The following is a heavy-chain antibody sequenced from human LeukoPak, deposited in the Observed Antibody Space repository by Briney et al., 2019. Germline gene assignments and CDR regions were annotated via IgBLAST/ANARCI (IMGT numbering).Heavy chain of an antibody. V-gene: IGHV4-59*08. CDR1: GGSISSYY. D-gene: IGHD3-10*01. CDR2: MDYSGST. CDR3: ARHANYYGSGSYLNWFDP. J-gene: IGHJ5*02. Sequence: SETLSLTCTVTGGSISSYYWSWIRQPPGKGLEWIGYMDYSGSTNYNPSLKSRVTISVDTSKNHFSLKLSSVTAADTAVHYCARHANYYGSGSYLNWFDPWGQGTLVTVSS.